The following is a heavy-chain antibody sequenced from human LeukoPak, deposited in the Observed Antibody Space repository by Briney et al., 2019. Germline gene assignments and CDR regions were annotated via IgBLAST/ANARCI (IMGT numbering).Heavy chain of an antibody. V-gene: IGHV3-48*01. CDR2: INGGGSLI. D-gene: IGHD2-21*01. CDR1: GFTFDDYA. CDR3: VRDNPRCCGVIPSNIDDY. Sequence: PGGSLRLSCAASGFTFDDYAMHWVRQAPGKGLEWVAYINGGGSLIYYADSVRGRFTISRDNAKNSLYLQMNSLRAEDTAVYYCVRDNPRCCGVIPSNIDDYWGQGTLVTVSS. J-gene: IGHJ4*02.